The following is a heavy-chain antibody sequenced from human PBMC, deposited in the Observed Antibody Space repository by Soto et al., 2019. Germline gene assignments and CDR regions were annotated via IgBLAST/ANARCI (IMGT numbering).Heavy chain of an antibody. CDR1: GFTFSSYS. J-gene: IGHJ4*02. Sequence: GGSLRLSCAASGFTFSSYSMNWVRQAPGKGLEWVSYISSSSSTIYYADSVKGRFTISRDNAKNSLYLQMNSLRDEDTAVYYCARGVLGAYCGGGCYDYWGQGTLVTVSS. CDR3: ARGVLGAYCGGGCYDY. D-gene: IGHD2-21*02. CDR2: ISSSSSTI. V-gene: IGHV3-48*02.